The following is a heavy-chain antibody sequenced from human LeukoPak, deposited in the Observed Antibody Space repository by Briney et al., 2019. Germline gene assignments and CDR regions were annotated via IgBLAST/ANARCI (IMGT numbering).Heavy chain of an antibody. Sequence: GGSLRLSCAASGFTFSSYGMHWVRQAPGKGLEWVAFIRYDGSNKYYADSVKGRFTISRDNSKNTLYLQMNSLRAEDTAVYYCAGGHIWFGEFRYDYWGQGTLVTVSA. V-gene: IGHV3-30*02. CDR2: IRYDGSNK. J-gene: IGHJ4*02. CDR1: GFTFSSYG. CDR3: AGGHIWFGEFRYDY. D-gene: IGHD3-10*01.